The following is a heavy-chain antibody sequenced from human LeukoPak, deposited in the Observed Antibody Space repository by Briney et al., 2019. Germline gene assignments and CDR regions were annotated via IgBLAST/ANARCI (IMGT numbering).Heavy chain of an antibody. D-gene: IGHD2-15*01. Sequence: GGSLRLSCAASGFTFSDYYMSWIRQAPGKGLEWVSYISSSSSYIYYADSVKGRFTISRDNAKNSLYLQMNSLRAEDTAVYYCARDNVVVVAATLDAFDIWGQGTMVTVSS. CDR3: ARDNVVVVAATLDAFDI. CDR1: GFTFSDYY. CDR2: ISSSSSYI. J-gene: IGHJ3*02. V-gene: IGHV3-11*06.